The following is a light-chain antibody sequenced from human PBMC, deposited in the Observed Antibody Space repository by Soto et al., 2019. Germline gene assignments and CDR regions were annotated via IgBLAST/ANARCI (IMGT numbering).Light chain of an antibody. V-gene: IGKV3-11*01. J-gene: IGKJ4*01. CDR2: HAS. CDR3: QQRVDWLT. CDR1: QSVSIY. Sequence: EIVLTQSPGTLSLSPGDRATLSCRASQSVSIYLAWYQQKPGQAPRLLIYHASNRVTGIPARYSGSGSGTDFPLAISSVEPEDFAVYYCQQRVDWLTFGGGTQLEIK.